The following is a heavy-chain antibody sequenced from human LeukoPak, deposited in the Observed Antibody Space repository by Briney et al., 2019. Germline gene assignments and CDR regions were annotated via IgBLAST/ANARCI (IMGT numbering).Heavy chain of an antibody. CDR3: ARGNGYCDSTTCYNWFDP. D-gene: IGHD2-2*03. CDR1: GYSISSGYY. Sequence: SETLSLTCSVSGYSISSGYYWVWIRQPPGKGLEWITSIYHTGNTYYNPSLKSRLTISVDTSKNQFSLKPTSVTAADTAVYYCARGNGYCDSTTCYNWFDPWGQGTLVTVSS. J-gene: IGHJ5*02. V-gene: IGHV4-38-2*02. CDR2: IYHTGNT.